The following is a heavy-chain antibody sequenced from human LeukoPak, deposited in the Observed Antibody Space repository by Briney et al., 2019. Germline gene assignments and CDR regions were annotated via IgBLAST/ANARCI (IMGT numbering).Heavy chain of an antibody. V-gene: IGHV4-39*02. J-gene: IGHJ4*02. Sequence: PSETLSLTPTVSVGSISSISYYWGWIRQPPGRGLGWIGSIYYSGSTYYNPSLKSRDTISVDTSKNHFSLKLTSVTAANTAVYYCATDDYSNYRYWGQGTLVTVSS. CDR2: IYYSGST. CDR3: ATDDYSNYRY. D-gene: IGHD4-11*01. CDR1: VGSISSISYY.